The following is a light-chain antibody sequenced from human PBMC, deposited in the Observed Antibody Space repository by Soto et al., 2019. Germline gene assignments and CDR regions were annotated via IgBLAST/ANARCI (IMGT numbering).Light chain of an antibody. J-gene: IGKJ3*01. V-gene: IGKV1-12*01. CDR1: QGISNW. Sequence: DIQLTQSPSSMSASVGDRVTITCRASQGISNWLAWYQQKPGKAPKLLIYGASTLQSGVPARFSGSGSGTDFTLTISNLQPEDFATYYCQEAKSFPLFTFGPGTKVDI. CDR2: GAS. CDR3: QEAKSFPLFT.